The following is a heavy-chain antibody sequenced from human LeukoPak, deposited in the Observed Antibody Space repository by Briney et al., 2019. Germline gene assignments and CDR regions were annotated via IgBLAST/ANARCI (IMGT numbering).Heavy chain of an antibody. J-gene: IGHJ4*02. D-gene: IGHD6-13*01. Sequence: TSETLSLTCAVYGGSFSGYYWSWIRQPPGKGLEWIGEINHSGSTNYNPSLKSRVTISVDTSKNQFSLKLSSVTAADTAVYYCARGAAAGYFDSWGQGALVTVSS. CDR3: ARGAAAGYFDS. CDR2: INHSGST. V-gene: IGHV4-34*01. CDR1: GGSFSGYY.